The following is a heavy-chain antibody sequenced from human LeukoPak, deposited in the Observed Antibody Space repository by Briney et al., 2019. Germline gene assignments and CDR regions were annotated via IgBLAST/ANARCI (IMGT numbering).Heavy chain of an antibody. J-gene: IGHJ5*02. Sequence: ASVKVSCKASGGTFSSYAISWVRQAPGQGLEWMGRIIPIFGTANYAQKFQGRVTITTDESTSTAYMELSSLRSEDTAVYYCARGGYCSSTSCYGGWFDPWGQGTLVTVSS. V-gene: IGHV1-69*05. CDR2: IIPIFGTA. D-gene: IGHD2-2*01. CDR3: ARGGYCSSTSCYGGWFDP. CDR1: GGTFSSYA.